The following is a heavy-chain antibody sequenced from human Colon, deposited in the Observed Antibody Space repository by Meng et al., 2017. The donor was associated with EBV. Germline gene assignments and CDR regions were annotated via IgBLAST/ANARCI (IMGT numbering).Heavy chain of an antibody. V-gene: IGHV4-31*03. J-gene: IGHJ4*02. CDR3: ARVSSGWDYFDY. CDR2: IYYSGST. CDR1: GGSCSSGCYY. Sequence: QFQLQESGHGLVKPSQALSRTSTVSGGSCSSGCYYWTWIRQHPGKGLEWFGHIYYSGSTFYNPSLKRRVIISIDTSKNQFSLNLRSVTAADTAVYYCARVSSGWDYFDYWGQGTLVTVSS. D-gene: IGHD6-19*01.